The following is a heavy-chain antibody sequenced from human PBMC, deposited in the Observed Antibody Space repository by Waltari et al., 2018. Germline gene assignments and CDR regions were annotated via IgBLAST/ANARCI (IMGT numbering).Heavy chain of an antibody. CDR2: IKQDGSEK. CDR3: ARDTRAGSGSYYMFDY. Sequence: EVQLVESGGGLVQPGGSLRLSCAASGFTFSSYWMIWVRQAPGKVLEWVANIKQDGSEKYYVDSVKGRFTISRDNAKNSLYLQMNSLRAEDTAVYYCARDTRAGSGSYYMFDYWGQGTLVTVSS. CDR1: GFTFSSYW. D-gene: IGHD3-10*01. J-gene: IGHJ4*02. V-gene: IGHV3-7*01.